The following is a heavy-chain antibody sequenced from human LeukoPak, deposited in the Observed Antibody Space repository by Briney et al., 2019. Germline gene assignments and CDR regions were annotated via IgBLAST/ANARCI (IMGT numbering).Heavy chain of an antibody. J-gene: IGHJ1*01. CDR3: ARGILI. V-gene: IGHV4-38-2*01. CDR1: GYSISSGNS. Sequence: KPSETLSLTCAVSGYSISSGNSWGWIRQPPGKGLEWIGNIYHSGSTSYNPSLKSRATISVDTSKNQFSLKVSSVSAADTAVYFCARGILIWSQGTLVTVCS. CDR2: IYHSGST. D-gene: IGHD2-15*01.